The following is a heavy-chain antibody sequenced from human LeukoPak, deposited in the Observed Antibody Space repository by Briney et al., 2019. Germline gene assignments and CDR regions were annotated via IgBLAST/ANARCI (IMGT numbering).Heavy chain of an antibody. J-gene: IGHJ4*02. D-gene: IGHD3-10*01. CDR1: GFTFSSYA. Sequence: GGSLRLSCAASGFTFSSYAMSWVRQAPGKGLEWVSAISGSGGSTYYADSVKGRFTISRDNSKNTLYLQMNSLRAEDTAVYYCASRLTNYYGSGSYYDYWGQGTLVTVSS. CDR2: ISGSGGST. V-gene: IGHV3-23*01. CDR3: ASRLTNYYGSGSYYDY.